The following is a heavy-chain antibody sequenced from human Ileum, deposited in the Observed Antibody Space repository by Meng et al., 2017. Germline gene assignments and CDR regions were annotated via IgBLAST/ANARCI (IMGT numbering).Heavy chain of an antibody. V-gene: IGHV3-73*02. CDR2: IRSKANNYAT. Sequence: EVQLVESGGGLVQPGGSLKLSCAASGFSFSDSSMHWVRQASGKGPEWVGHIRSKANNYATAYAASVKGRFTISRDESKNTAYLQMSSLKTEDTAVYYCTRLYSAGWGQGTLVTVSS. D-gene: IGHD6-13*01. CDR1: GFSFSDSS. J-gene: IGHJ4*02. CDR3: TRLYSAG.